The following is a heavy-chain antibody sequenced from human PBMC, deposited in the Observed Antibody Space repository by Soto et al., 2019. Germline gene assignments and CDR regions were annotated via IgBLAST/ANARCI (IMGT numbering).Heavy chain of an antibody. CDR2: ISYDGSNK. D-gene: IGHD5-18*01. Sequence: QVQLVESGGGVVQPGRSLRLSCAASGFTFSSYGMHWVRQAPGKGLEWVAVISYDGSNKYYADSVKGRFTISRDNSKNTLYLQMNSLRAEDMAVYYCATRGYSYGYNFDYWGQGTLVTVSS. CDR3: ATRGYSYGYNFDY. J-gene: IGHJ4*02. CDR1: GFTFSSYG. V-gene: IGHV3-30*03.